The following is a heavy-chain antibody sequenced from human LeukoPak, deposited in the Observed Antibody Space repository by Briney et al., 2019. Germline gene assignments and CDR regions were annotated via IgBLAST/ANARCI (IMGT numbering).Heavy chain of an antibody. V-gene: IGHV4-59*08. D-gene: IGHD5-18*01. CDR3: ARARGYSYGLYYFDY. Sequence: SETLSLTCTVSGGSISSYYWSWIRQPPGKGLEWIGYIYYSGSTNYKPSVKSRVTISVDTSKNQFSLKLSSVTAADTAVYYCARARGYSYGLYYFDYWGQGTLVTVSS. CDR1: GGSISSYY. CDR2: IYYSGST. J-gene: IGHJ4*02.